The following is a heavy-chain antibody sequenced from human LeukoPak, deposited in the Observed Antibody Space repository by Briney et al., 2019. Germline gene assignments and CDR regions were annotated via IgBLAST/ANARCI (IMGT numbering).Heavy chain of an antibody. CDR3: AKSGSYDPDAFDT. J-gene: IGHJ3*02. CDR2: ISSSGSTI. Sequence: GGSLRLSCAASGFTFSDYYMSWIRQAPGKGLEWVSYISSSGSTIYYADSVKGRFTISRDNAKNSLYLQMNSLRAEDTAVYYCAKSGSYDPDAFDTWGQGTMVTVSS. CDR1: GFTFSDYY. D-gene: IGHD1-26*01. V-gene: IGHV3-11*01.